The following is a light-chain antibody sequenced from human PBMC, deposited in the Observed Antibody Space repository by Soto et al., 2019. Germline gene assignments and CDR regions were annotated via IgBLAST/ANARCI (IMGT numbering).Light chain of an antibody. Sequence: DIVMTQSPATLSVSPGERATLSCMASQSVSSNLAWYQQKPGQAPRLLIYGVSSRATGVPVSFSGSGSGTDFTLTISRLEPEDVSVYYCQQYVSAPITLGQGTRLEI. CDR2: GVS. J-gene: IGKJ5*01. CDR3: QQYVSAPIT. CDR1: QSVSSN. V-gene: IGKV3D-15*01.